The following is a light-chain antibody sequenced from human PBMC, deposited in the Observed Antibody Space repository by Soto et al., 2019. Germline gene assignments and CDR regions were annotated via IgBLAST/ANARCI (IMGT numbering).Light chain of an antibody. J-gene: IGKJ4*01. Sequence: EIVMTQSPATLSVSPGEGATLSCKASQNVYNNLAWYQQRPGQPPRLLIYDASTRATGISARSSGSGYGTEFTLTICILLSEDFAVYFCQQCRNWPLTFGGGTKVDIK. CDR2: DAS. CDR3: QQCRNWPLT. CDR1: QNVYNN. V-gene: IGKV3-15*01.